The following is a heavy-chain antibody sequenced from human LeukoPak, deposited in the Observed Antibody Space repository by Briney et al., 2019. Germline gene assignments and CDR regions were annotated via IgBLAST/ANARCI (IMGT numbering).Heavy chain of an antibody. CDR2: INHSGST. Sequence: SETLSLTCAVYGGSFSGYHWRWLRHPPGKGLEGIGEINHSGSTNYNPSLKSRVTISVDTSKNQFSLKLSSVTAADTAVYYCARQRSSSWANNWFDPWGQGTLVTVSS. CDR3: ARQRSSSWANNWFDP. D-gene: IGHD6-13*01. CDR1: GGSFSGYH. V-gene: IGHV4-34*01. J-gene: IGHJ5*02.